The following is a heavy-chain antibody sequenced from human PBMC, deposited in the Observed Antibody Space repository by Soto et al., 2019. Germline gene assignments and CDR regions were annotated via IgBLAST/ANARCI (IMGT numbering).Heavy chain of an antibody. J-gene: IGHJ4*02. Sequence: EVQLVESGGGLVKPGGSLRLSCAASGFTFSNAWMNWVRQAPGKGLEWIGRIKSICDGETTDYAAPVKDRVTISRDDSKNTLYLKVNSLKKEDTGVYDCTPAYDRGKGAFDCWGQGTLVTVSS. D-gene: IGHD3-10*02. CDR2: IKSICDGETT. V-gene: IGHV3-15*07. CDR1: GFTFSNAW. CDR3: TPAYDRGKGAFDC.